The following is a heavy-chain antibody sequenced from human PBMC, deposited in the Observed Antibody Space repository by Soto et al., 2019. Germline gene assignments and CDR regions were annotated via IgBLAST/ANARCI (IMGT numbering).Heavy chain of an antibody. CDR3: ARPTTASLYFDY. J-gene: IGHJ4*02. CDR1: GYSFTNYW. D-gene: IGHD5-12*01. CDR2: IYPGDSDT. V-gene: IGHV5-51*01. Sequence: GESLKISCKVSGYSFTNYWIGWVRQLPGEGLEWMGTIYPGDSDTKYSQSFRGRVTISADNSISTAYLQWSSLKASDTAVYYCARPTTASLYFDYWGQGTLVTVSS.